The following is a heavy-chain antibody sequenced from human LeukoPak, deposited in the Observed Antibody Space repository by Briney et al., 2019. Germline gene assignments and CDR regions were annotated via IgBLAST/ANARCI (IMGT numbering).Heavy chain of an antibody. CDR3: ARDLSGDYADY. Sequence: PSETLSLTCTVSGGSISSYYWSWIRQPAGKALEWIGRVYTSGNTNYNPSLKSRVTMSVDTSKNQFSLNLSSVTAADTAVYFCARDLSGDYADYWGQGTLVTVSS. V-gene: IGHV4-4*07. CDR2: VYTSGNT. D-gene: IGHD4-17*01. J-gene: IGHJ4*02. CDR1: GGSISSYY.